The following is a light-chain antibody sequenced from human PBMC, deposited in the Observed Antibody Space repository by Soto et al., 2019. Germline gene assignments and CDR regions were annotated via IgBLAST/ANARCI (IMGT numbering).Light chain of an antibody. J-gene: IGLJ1*01. V-gene: IGLV1-44*01. CDR2: TTN. Sequence: QSVLTQPHSASGTPGQRVTISCSVSSSKIGTSSVHWFQQLPGTAPKLLISTTNQRPSGVPERFPISKSGTSASLAISGLQSEDEGDYYCAAWDDSLNGHVFGTGTKVTV. CDR1: SSKIGTSS. CDR3: AAWDDSLNGHV.